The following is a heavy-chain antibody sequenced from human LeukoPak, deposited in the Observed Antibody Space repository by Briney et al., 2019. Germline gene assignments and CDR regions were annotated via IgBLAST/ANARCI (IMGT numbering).Heavy chain of an antibody. CDR1: GFTFSSYE. Sequence: PGGSLRLSCAASGFTFSSYEMNWVRQAPGRGLEWVSSISSSSSYIYYADSVKGRFTISRDNAKNSLYLQMNSLRAEDTAVYYCARDLRWGITGTFDYWGQGTLVTVSS. J-gene: IGHJ4*02. CDR2: ISSSSSYI. CDR3: ARDLRWGITGTFDY. V-gene: IGHV3-21*01. D-gene: IGHD1-7*01.